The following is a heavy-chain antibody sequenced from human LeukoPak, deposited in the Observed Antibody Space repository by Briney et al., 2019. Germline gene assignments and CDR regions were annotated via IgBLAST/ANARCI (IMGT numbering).Heavy chain of an antibody. CDR2: ISVNGNTT. CDR3: AKYLAPLHYYDSSGSYYYFGMDV. CDR1: GFTFTNYA. J-gene: IGHJ6*02. D-gene: IGHD3-22*01. V-gene: IGHV3-23*01. Sequence: GGSLRLSCAASGFTFTNYAMSWVRQAPGKGLEWVSPISVNGNTTYYADSVKGRFTISRDNSKNTLYLQMNSLRAEDTAVYYCAKYLAPLHYYDSSGSYYYFGMDVWGQGTTVTVSS.